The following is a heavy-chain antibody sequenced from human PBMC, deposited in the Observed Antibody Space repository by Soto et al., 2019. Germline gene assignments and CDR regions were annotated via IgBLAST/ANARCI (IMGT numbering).Heavy chain of an antibody. CDR3: ARDFYYDFWSGYFQNYYMDV. D-gene: IGHD3-3*01. CDR2: ISAYNGNT. V-gene: IGHV1-18*01. CDR1: GYTFTSYG. J-gene: IGHJ6*03. Sequence: ASVKVSCKASGYTFTSYGISWVRQAPGQGLEWMGWISAYNGNTNYAQKLQGRVTMTTDTSTSTAYMELRSLRSDDTAVYYCARDFYYDFWSGYFQNYYMDVWGKGTTVTVSS.